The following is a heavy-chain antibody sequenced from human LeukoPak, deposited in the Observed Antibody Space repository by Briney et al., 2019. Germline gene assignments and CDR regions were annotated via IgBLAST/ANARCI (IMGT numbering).Heavy chain of an antibody. D-gene: IGHD3-10*01. CDR3: AKGGTRGQFGDLFYFDY. Sequence: GGSLRLSCAASGFTFSSYAMNWVRRAPGKGLEWVSSITSGGGSTYYADSVKGRFTISGDNSKKTLYLQMNSLRAEDTAVYYCAKGGTRGQFGDLFYFDYWGQGTLVTVSS. V-gene: IGHV3-23*01. J-gene: IGHJ4*02. CDR1: GFTFSSYA. CDR2: ITSGGGST.